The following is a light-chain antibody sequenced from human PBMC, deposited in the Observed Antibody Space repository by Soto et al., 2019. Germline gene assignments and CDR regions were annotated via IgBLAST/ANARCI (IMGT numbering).Light chain of an antibody. CDR2: ASS. J-gene: IGKJ3*01. Sequence: DIQMTQSPSSLSASVGDKVTIPCRASLSISILLNWIQHKPGEAPKPVIFASSSFHSGVPSRFSGSGSGTNFTLTISSLPPKDFAIYYCQQSFSLPFNFGPGTKVDI. CDR3: QQSFSLPFN. CDR1: LSISIL. V-gene: IGKV1-39*01.